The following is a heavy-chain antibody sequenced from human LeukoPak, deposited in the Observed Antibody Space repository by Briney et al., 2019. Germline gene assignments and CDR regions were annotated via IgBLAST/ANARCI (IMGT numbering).Heavy chain of an antibody. CDR1: GFTFSSYE. CDR2: ISSSGSTI. V-gene: IGHV3-48*03. D-gene: IGHD6-13*01. CDR3: ARDLSSSWHTPTGY. J-gene: IGHJ4*02. Sequence: GGSLRLSCAASGFTFSSYEMNWVRQAPGKGLEWVSYISSSGSTIYYADSVKGRFTISRDNAKNSLYLQMNSLRAEDTAVYYCARDLSSSWHTPTGYWGQGTLVTVSS.